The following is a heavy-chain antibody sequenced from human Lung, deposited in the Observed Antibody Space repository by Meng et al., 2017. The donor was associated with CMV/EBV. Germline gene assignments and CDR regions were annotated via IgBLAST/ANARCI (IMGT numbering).Heavy chain of an antibody. Sequence: SETLSLTCSVSGGSISTSYWTWIRQPPGKGLEYIGYLYYNGSPNYNPSLKSRVTISIDTSKKQFSLKLTSVTAADTAVYYCARMNNFSGAFDVWGQGTVVTVSS. D-gene: IGHD3-10*01. CDR1: GGSISTSY. CDR2: LYYNGSP. V-gene: IGHV4-59*01. J-gene: IGHJ3*01. CDR3: ARMNNFSGAFDV.